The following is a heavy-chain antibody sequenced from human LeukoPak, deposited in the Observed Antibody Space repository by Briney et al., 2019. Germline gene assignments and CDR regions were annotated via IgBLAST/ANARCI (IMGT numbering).Heavy chain of an antibody. CDR1: GYTFTGYY. V-gene: IGHV1-18*04. D-gene: IGHD3-9*01. CDR2: ISAYNGNT. Sequence: ASVKVSCKASGYTFTGYYMHWVRQAPGQGLEWMGWISAYNGNTNYAQKLQGRVTITTDTSTSTAYMELRSLRSDDTAVYYCARGRTDILTDYYVDYWGQGTLVTVSS. J-gene: IGHJ4*02. CDR3: ARGRTDILTDYYVDY.